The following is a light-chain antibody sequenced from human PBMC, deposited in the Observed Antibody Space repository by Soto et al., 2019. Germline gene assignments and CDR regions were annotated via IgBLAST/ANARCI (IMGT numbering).Light chain of an antibody. CDR1: QSLLHSNGYTY. V-gene: IGKV2-28*01. J-gene: IGKJ1*01. CDR2: LGS. CDR3: MQALQTPWT. Sequence: EIVMTQSPLSLPVTPGEPASISCRSSQSLLHSNGYTYLDWYLQKPGQSPQLLIYLGSNRASGVPDRFSGSGSGTDFTLKISGVEAEDVGVYYCMQALQTPWTFGQGTKVDNK.